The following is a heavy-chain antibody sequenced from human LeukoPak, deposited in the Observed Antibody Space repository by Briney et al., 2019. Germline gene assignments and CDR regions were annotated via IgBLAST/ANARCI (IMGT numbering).Heavy chain of an antibody. CDR3: AKVAVDTAMLTVLLITTYFDY. V-gene: IGHV3-23*01. D-gene: IGHD5-18*01. CDR1: GFTFKSYA. J-gene: IGHJ4*02. CDR2: ISGSGGST. Sequence: GGSLRLSCAASGFTFKSYAMSWVRQAPGKGLEWVSTISGSGGSTHYADFVKGRFTISRDNSKNTLHLQMNSLRADDTAAYYCAKVAVDTAMLTVLLITTYFDYWGQGTLVTVSS.